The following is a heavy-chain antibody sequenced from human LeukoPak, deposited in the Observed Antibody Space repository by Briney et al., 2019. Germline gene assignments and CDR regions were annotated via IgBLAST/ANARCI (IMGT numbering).Heavy chain of an antibody. CDR2: ISSSSDLM. CDR1: GFSLSISG. Sequence: GGSLRLSCEASGFSLSISGMNWVRQAPREGLEWVSYISSSSDLMSYVASVKGRFTVSRDNAKNSLFLQMNSLRDEDTAVYYCARVLRGLYNLGDWGQGTLVTVSS. D-gene: IGHD3-10*01. CDR3: ARVLRGLYNLGD. J-gene: IGHJ4*02. V-gene: IGHV3-48*02.